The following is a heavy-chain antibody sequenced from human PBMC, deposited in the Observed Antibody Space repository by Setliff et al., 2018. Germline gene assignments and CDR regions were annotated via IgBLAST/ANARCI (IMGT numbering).Heavy chain of an antibody. Sequence: GGSLRLSCAASGFTFSGYGIHWVRQAPGKGLEWVAFIRPDGSNKYYADFVKGRFTISRDNSKNTLYLQMNSLRVEDTAVYYCAKDTYYYDSSGYYVVDYWGQGTRVTGS. V-gene: IGHV3-30*02. D-gene: IGHD3-22*01. CDR1: GFTFSGYG. J-gene: IGHJ4*02. CDR3: AKDTYYYDSSGYYVVDY. CDR2: IRPDGSNK.